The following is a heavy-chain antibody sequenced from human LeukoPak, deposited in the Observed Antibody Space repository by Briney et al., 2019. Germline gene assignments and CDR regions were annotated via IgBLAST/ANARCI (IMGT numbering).Heavy chain of an antibody. J-gene: IGHJ4*02. CDR3: AREMGPGGFWSGYYRTPFDY. Sequence: GASVKVSCKASGYTFTSYGISWVRQAPGQGLEWMGWISAYNGNTNYAQKLQGRVTMTTDTSKSTAYMELRSLRSDDTAVDYCAREMGPGGFWSGYYRTPFDYWGQGTLVTVSS. CDR2: ISAYNGNT. CDR1: GYTFTSYG. V-gene: IGHV1-18*01. D-gene: IGHD3-3*01.